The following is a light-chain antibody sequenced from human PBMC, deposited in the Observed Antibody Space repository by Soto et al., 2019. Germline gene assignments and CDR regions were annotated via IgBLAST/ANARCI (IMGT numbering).Light chain of an antibody. CDR1: HSNIGTRY. CDR2: DSD. CDR3: CLYIGATTYV. J-gene: IGLJ1*01. V-gene: IGLV1-51*01. Sequence: QSVLTQSPSVSAAPGQKVTISCSGSHSNIGTRYVSWYQQFPGTAPKLLIYDSDKRPSGIPDRFSGSKSGTSATLGITGVQTGDEADYYCCLYIGATTYVFGTGTKVTVL.